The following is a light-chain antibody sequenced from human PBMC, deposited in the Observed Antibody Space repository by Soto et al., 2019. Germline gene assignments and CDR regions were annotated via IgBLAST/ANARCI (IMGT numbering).Light chain of an antibody. Sequence: EIVLTQSPGTLSLSPGERVTLSCRASQSVSRSYLAWYQRKPGQAPRLLIYGASSRATGIPDRFSGSGSGTDFTLTISRLEPEDLAVYYCQQYGSSPLTFGGWTKVEIK. J-gene: IGKJ4*01. CDR3: QQYGSSPLT. CDR2: GAS. V-gene: IGKV3-20*01. CDR1: QSVSRSY.